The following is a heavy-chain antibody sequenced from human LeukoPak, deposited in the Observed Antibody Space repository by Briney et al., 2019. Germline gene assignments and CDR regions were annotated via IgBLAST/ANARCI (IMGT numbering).Heavy chain of an antibody. V-gene: IGHV4-4*07. CDR1: GGSFSSYY. D-gene: IGHD3-22*01. J-gene: IGHJ5*02. CDR2: IYTSGST. Sequence: SETLSLTCAVYGGSFSSYYWSWVRQPAGKGLEWIGRIYTSGSTNYNPSLKSRVTMSVDTSKNQFSLKLSSVTAADTAVYYCARDLSDYDSSGYYNNWFDPWGQGTLVTVSS. CDR3: ARDLSDYDSSGYYNNWFDP.